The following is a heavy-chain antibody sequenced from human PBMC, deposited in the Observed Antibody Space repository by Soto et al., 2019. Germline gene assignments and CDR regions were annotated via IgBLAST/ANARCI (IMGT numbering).Heavy chain of an antibody. J-gene: IGHJ4*02. D-gene: IGHD2-15*01. CDR3: ARGRIGAAF. CDR1: GYTFTDYD. Sequence: ASVKVSRKTSGYTFTDYDVSWVRQASGQGLEWMGWMSPNSGKTGYVEKFQGRVTMTANTSLSTAYMELHSLRSEDTAVYFCARGRIGAAFWGQGTLVTVSS. CDR2: MSPNSGKT. V-gene: IGHV1-8*01.